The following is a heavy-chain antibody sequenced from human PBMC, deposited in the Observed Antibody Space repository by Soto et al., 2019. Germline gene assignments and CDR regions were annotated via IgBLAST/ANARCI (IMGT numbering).Heavy chain of an antibody. CDR1: GYTFTGYY. Sequence: ASVKVSCKASGYTFTGYYMHWVLQAPGQGLEWMGWINPNSGGTNYAQKFQGRVTMTRDTSISTAYMELSRLRSDDTAVYYCASQPFWGTGTTFRDVWGQGTTVTVSS. CDR3: ASQPFWGTGTTFRDV. J-gene: IGHJ6*02. CDR2: INPNSGGT. D-gene: IGHD1-7*01. V-gene: IGHV1-2*02.